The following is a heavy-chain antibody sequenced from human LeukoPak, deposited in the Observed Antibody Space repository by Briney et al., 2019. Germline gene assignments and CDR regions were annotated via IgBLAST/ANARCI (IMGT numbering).Heavy chain of an antibody. J-gene: IGHJ3*02. CDR3: ARAEAGQPNAFDI. CDR2: IHYSGST. V-gene: IGHV4-30-4*01. D-gene: IGHD2-2*01. CDR1: RGSINTGNYY. Sequence: ASETLSLTCTVSRGSINTGNYYWSWIRQPPGKGLEWLGFIHYSGSTDYNPSLKSRVSISIDTSKNQFSLQLSSVTAADTAVYYCARAEAGQPNAFDIWGQGTMVTVSS.